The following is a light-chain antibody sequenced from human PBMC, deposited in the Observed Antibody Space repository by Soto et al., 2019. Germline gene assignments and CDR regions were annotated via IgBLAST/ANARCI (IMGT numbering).Light chain of an antibody. V-gene: IGLV2-14*01. J-gene: IGLJ1*01. CDR1: SSDVGAYNY. Sequence: QSALTQPASVSGSPGQSITISCTGTSSDVGAYNYVSWYQQHPGKAPKLMIYDVSHRPSGVSHRFSGSKSGNTASLTISGLQAEDEADYYCGSYTTSSNYVFGTGTQLTLL. CDR2: DVS. CDR3: GSYTTSSNYV.